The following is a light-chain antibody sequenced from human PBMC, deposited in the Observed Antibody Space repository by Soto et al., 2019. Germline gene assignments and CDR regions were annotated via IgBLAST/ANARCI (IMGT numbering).Light chain of an antibody. CDR2: DVR. CDR3: CSYAGTSTYV. V-gene: IGLV2-11*01. J-gene: IGLJ1*01. CDR1: TSDVGDYDY. Sequence: QSVLTQPPSVSGSPGQSVTISCTGTTSDVGDYDYVSWYLQHPGTAPKLLISDVRRRHSGVPDRFSGSKSGNTASLTISGLQVDDEGDYYCCSYAGTSTYVFGTGTKVTVL.